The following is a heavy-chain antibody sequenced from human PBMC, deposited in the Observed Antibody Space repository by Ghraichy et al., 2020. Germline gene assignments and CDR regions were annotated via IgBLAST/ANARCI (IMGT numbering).Heavy chain of an antibody. J-gene: IGHJ4*02. Sequence: GALRLSCVASEFAFSSSGMNWVRQAPGKGLEWISYISTTSSIVYYADSVKGRFTISRDNDKNSLHLQMNSLRAGDTALYYCASGYSSGWYLDHWGQGTLVTVSS. CDR2: ISTTSSIV. CDR1: EFAFSSSG. CDR3: ASGYSSGWYLDH. D-gene: IGHD6-25*01. V-gene: IGHV3-48*01.